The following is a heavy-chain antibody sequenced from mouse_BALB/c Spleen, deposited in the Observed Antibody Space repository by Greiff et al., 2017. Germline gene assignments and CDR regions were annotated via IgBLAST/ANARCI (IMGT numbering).Heavy chain of an antibody. CDR3: ARSVGITTGAWFAY. Sequence: QVQLKQSGAELVRPGSSVKISCKASGYAFSSYWMNWVKQRPGQGLEWIGQIYPGDGDTNYNGKFKGKATLTADKSSSTAYMQLSSLTSEDSAVYFCARSVGITTGAWFAYWGQGTLVTVSA. CDR1: GYAFSSYW. J-gene: IGHJ3*01. D-gene: IGHD2-4*01. V-gene: IGHV1-80*01. CDR2: IYPGDGDT.